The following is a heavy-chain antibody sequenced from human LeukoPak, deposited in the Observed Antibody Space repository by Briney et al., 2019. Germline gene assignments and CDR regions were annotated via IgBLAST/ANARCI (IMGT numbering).Heavy chain of an antibody. Sequence: SVKVSCKASGGISHPYAIAWLRQALGQGLEWMGGITPLVSTTVYARQLQGRVTFTADEATRTVYMELRSLSSDDTAIYYCARGNGTYTPSDHWGQGTLVTVSS. D-gene: IGHD1-26*01. CDR2: ITPLVSTT. V-gene: IGHV1-69*13. CDR3: ARGNGTYTPSDH. CDR1: GGISHPYA. J-gene: IGHJ4*02.